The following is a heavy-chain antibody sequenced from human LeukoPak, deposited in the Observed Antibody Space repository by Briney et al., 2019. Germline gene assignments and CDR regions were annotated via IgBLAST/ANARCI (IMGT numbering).Heavy chain of an antibody. CDR2: IYTSGST. V-gene: IGHV4-4*07. CDR1: GGSISSYY. J-gene: IGHJ6*03. CDR3: ARDGGWSVGRSRVIYYMDV. D-gene: IGHD2-15*01. Sequence: SSETLSLTCTVSGGSISSYYWSWIRQPAGKGLEWIGRIYTSGSTNYNPSLKSRVTMSVDTSKNQFSLKLSSVTAADTAVYYCARDGGWSVGRSRVIYYMDVWGKGTTVTVSS.